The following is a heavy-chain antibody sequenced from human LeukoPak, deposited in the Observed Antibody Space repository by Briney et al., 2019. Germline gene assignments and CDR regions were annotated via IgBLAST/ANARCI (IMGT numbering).Heavy chain of an antibody. V-gene: IGHV4-34*01. Sequence: SETLSLTCAVYGGSFNGYYWSWIRQPPGKGLEWIGEINHSGSTNYNPSLKSRVTISVDTSKNQFSLKLSSVTAADTAVYYCARGRGNPWWGQGTLVTVSS. J-gene: IGHJ4*02. CDR2: INHSGST. CDR1: GGSFNGYY. CDR3: ARGRGNPW. D-gene: IGHD3-16*01.